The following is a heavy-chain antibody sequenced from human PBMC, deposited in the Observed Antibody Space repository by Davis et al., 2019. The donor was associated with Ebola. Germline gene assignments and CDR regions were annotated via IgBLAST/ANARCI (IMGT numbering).Heavy chain of an antibody. CDR2: ISSSSSYI. V-gene: IGHV3-21*01. Sequence: PGGSLRLSCAASGFTFSSYWMHWVRQAPGKGLEWVSSISSSSSYIYYADSVKGRFTISRDNAKNSLYLQMNSLRAEDTAVYYCASVFSRVKEGNYYYYYGMDVWGQGTTVTVSS. CDR3: ASVFSRVKEGNYYYYYGMDV. J-gene: IGHJ6*02. CDR1: GFTFSSYW. D-gene: IGHD3-9*01.